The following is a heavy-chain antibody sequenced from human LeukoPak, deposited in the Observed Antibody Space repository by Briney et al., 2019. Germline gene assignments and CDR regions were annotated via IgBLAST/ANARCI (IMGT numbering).Heavy chain of an antibody. V-gene: IGHV3-48*03. D-gene: IGHD3-10*02. Sequence: GGSLRLSCAASGLTFSSYEMNWFRQAPGKGLEWVSYISSSGSTIYYADSVKGRFTISRDNAKNSLYLQMNSLRAEDTAVYYCAELGITMIGGVWGKGTTVTISS. CDR3: AELGITMIGGV. CDR1: GLTFSSYE. J-gene: IGHJ6*04. CDR2: ISSSGSTI.